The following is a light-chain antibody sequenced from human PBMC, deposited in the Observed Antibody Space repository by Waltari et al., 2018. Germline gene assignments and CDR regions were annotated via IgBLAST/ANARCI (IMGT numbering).Light chain of an antibody. J-gene: IGLJ2*01. V-gene: IGLV1-44*01. CDR2: ANY. Sequence: QSVLTQPPSTSGTPGQTVTISCSGSTSNIGTNTVTWYQQFPGTAPKVLVFANYHRPSGVPDRFSASKSGTSGSLVISGLQSEDEGDYFCATWDDSLVGRVFGGGTKLTVL. CDR1: TSNIGTNT. CDR3: ATWDDSLVGRV.